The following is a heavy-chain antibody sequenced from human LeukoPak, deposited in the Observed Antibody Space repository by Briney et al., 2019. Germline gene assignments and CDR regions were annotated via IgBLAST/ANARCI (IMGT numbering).Heavy chain of an antibody. CDR1: GVSISSGGYY. J-gene: IGHJ6*04. CDR2: SYYSGST. Sequence: ASETLSLTCTVSGVSISSGGYYWSWLRQHPGKGREWIGYSYYSGSTYYNPSLKNRVTISVDTSKNQFSLKLSSVTAADTAVYYCARGIAVAGPRGDYYYYGMDVWGKGTTVTVSS. V-gene: IGHV4-31*03. CDR3: ARGIAVAGPRGDYYYYGMDV. D-gene: IGHD6-19*01.